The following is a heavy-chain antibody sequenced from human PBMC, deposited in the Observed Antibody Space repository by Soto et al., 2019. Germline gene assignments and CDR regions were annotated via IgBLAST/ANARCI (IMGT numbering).Heavy chain of an antibody. CDR2: IYHTGCT. CDR3: ARAPQEYIVVPAAIPWFDP. CDR1: GGPVSSTNC. Sequence: SVIMRLPCAVAGGPVSSTNCWTWVRQTPGKGLEWIGEIYHTGCTNYNPSLKNRVNISVDTSKNQFSLKLSSVTAADTAVYYCARAPQEYIVVPAAIPWFDPWGQGTLVTVSS. D-gene: IGHD2-2*01. J-gene: IGHJ5*02. V-gene: IGHV4-4*02.